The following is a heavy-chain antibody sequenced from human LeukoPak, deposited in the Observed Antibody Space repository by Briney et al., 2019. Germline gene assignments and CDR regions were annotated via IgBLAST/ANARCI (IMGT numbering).Heavy chain of an antibody. CDR1: GYTLTELS. D-gene: IGHD3-3*01. Sequence: ASVTVSCKVSGYTLTELSMHWVRQAPGKGLEWMGGFDPEDGETIYAQKFQGRVAMTEDTSTDTAYMELSSLRSEDTAVYYCATAITIFGVAGPVYYYGMDVWGQGTTVTVSS. V-gene: IGHV1-24*01. CDR3: ATAITIFGVAGPVYYYGMDV. J-gene: IGHJ6*02. CDR2: FDPEDGET.